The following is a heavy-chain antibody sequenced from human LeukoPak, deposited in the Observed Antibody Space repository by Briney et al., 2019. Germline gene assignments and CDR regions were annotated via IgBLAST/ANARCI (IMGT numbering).Heavy chain of an antibody. CDR3: AKEFGAMVRGVITNYYYYGMDV. D-gene: IGHD3-10*01. V-gene: IGHV3-30*18. CDR1: GFTFSSYG. J-gene: IGHJ6*02. Sequence: QPGRSLRLSCAASGFTFSSYGMHWVRQAPGKGLEWVAVISYDGSNKYYADSVKGRFTTSRDNSKNTLYLQMNSLRAEDTAVYYCAKEFGAMVRGVITNYYYYGMDVWGQGTTVTVSS. CDR2: ISYDGSNK.